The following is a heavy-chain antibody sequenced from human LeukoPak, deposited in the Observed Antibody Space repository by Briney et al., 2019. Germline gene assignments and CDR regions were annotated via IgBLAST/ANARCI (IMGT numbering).Heavy chain of an antibody. CDR1: GGSVSSGSYY. Sequence: SETLSLTCTVSGGSVSSGSYYWSWIRQPPGKGLEWIGEINHSGSTNYNPSLKSRVTISVDTSKNQFSLKLSSVTAADTAVYYCARRPKVVAATPFDPWGQGTLVTVSS. CDR2: INHSGST. D-gene: IGHD2-15*01. CDR3: ARRPKVVAATPFDP. J-gene: IGHJ5*02. V-gene: IGHV4-61*01.